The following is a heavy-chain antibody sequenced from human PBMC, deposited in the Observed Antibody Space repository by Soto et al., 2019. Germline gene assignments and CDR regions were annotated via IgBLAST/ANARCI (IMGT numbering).Heavy chain of an antibody. J-gene: IGHJ4*02. V-gene: IGHV4-39*01. CDR3: ARHEDWSEWLRFDY. CDR1: GGSISSRIYY. D-gene: IGHD5-12*01. Sequence: QLQLQESGPGLVKPSETLSLTCTFSGGSISSRIYYWGWIRQPPGKGLEWVGTIYYSGSTYYNPSLKSRVTISADTSKKQFSLKLSSVTAADTAVYYCARHEDWSEWLRFDYWGQGTLVTVSS. CDR2: IYYSGST.